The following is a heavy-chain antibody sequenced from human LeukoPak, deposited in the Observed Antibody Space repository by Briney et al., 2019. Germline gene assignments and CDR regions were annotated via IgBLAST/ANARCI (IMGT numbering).Heavy chain of an antibody. J-gene: IGHJ4*02. CDR3: AKDVLVRGYSGYDWDY. CDR1: GFTFSSYA. V-gene: IGHV3-23*01. Sequence: GGSLRLSCAASGFTFSSYAMSWVRQAPGKGLEWVSAISGSGGSTYYADSVRGRFTISRDNSKNTLYLQMNSLRAEDTTVYYCAKDVLVRGYSGYDWDYWGQGTLVTVSS. D-gene: IGHD5-12*01. CDR2: ISGSGGST.